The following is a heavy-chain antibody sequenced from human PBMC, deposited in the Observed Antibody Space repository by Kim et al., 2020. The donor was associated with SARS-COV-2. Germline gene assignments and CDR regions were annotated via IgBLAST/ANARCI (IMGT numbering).Heavy chain of an antibody. Sequence: ASVKVSCKASGYTFTSYAMHWVRQAPGQRLEWMGWINACNGNTKYSQKFQGRVTITRDTSASTAYMELSSLRSEDTAVYYCARSSQTVWNYDSSGYYCLDYWGQGTLVTVSS. D-gene: IGHD3-22*01. CDR3: ARSSQTVWNYDSSGYYCLDY. V-gene: IGHV1-3*01. J-gene: IGHJ4*02. CDR1: GYTFTSYA. CDR2: INACNGNT.